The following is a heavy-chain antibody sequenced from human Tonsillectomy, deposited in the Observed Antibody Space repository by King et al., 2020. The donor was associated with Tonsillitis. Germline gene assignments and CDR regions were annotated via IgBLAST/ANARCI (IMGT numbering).Heavy chain of an antibody. CDR2: IYYSGST. D-gene: IGHD4-11*01. J-gene: IGHJ6*02. Sequence: QLQESGPGLVKPSETLSLTCTVSGGSISSYYWSWIRQPPGKGLEWIGYIYYSGSTNYNTSLKSRVTISVDTSKNQFSLKLSSVTAADPAGYYCARDPGMTTVTTNYYYYGMDGWGQGTPATVSS. CDR3: ARDPGMTTVTTNYYYYGMDG. CDR1: GGSISSYY. V-gene: IGHV4-59*01.